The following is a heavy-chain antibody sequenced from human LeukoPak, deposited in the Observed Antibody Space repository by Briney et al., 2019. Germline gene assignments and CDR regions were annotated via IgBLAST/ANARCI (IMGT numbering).Heavy chain of an antibody. CDR1: GFTFSSYA. V-gene: IGHV3-23*01. CDR3: AKDQRFLEWLLWY. J-gene: IGHJ4*02. Sequence: GGSLRLSCAASGFTFSSYAMSWVRQAPGKGLEWVSAISGSGGSTYYADSVKGRFTISRDNPKNTLYLQMNSLRAEDTAVYYCAKDQRFLEWLLWYWGQGTLVTVSS. D-gene: IGHD3-3*01. CDR2: ISGSGGST.